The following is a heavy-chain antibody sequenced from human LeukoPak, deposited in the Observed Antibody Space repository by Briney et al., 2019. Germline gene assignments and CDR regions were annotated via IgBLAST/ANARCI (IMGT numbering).Heavy chain of an antibody. CDR1: GGTFSSYA. J-gene: IGHJ4*02. V-gene: IGHV1-2*06. D-gene: IGHD3-10*01. CDR2: INPNSGGT. CDR3: ARDNRYYGSGSYYNFDY. Sequence: GASVKVSCKASGGTFSSYAISWVRQAPGQGLEWMGRINPNSGGTNYAQKFQGRVTMTRDTSISTAYMELSRLRSDDTAVYYCARDNRYYGSGSYYNFDYWGQGTLVTVSS.